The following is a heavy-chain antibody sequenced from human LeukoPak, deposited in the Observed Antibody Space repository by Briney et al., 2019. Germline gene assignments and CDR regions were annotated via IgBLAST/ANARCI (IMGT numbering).Heavy chain of an antibody. CDR2: IRSDGTST. CDR1: GFTFSSHS. D-gene: IGHD6-19*01. Sequence: PGGSLRLSCAASGFTFSSHSMHWVRQAPGKGLEYVSGIRSDGTSTYYAKSVKDRFTISRDNSKNTLELQMGSLRAEDMAVYYCARRGSGWEFDLWGQGTLVTVSS. V-gene: IGHV3-64*01. J-gene: IGHJ4*02. CDR3: ARRGSGWEFDL.